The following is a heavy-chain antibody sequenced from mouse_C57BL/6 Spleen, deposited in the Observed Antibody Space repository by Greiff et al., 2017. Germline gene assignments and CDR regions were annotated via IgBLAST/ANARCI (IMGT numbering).Heavy chain of an antibody. V-gene: IGHV5-4*01. D-gene: IGHD2-4*01. CDR1: GFTFSSYA. J-gene: IGHJ2*01. CDR3: ARDKRYYDYERGIDY. Sequence: EVKVVESGGGLVKPGGSLKLSCAASGFTFSSYAMSWVRQTPEKRLEWVATISAGGSYTNYPDNVKGRFTISRDNATNHLYLQMSHLKSEDTAMYYCARDKRYYDYERGIDYWGQGTTLTVSS. CDR2: ISAGGSYT.